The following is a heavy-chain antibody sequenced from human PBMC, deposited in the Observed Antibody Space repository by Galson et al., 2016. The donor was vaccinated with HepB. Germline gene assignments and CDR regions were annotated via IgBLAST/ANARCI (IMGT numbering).Heavy chain of an antibody. J-gene: IGHJ3*01. CDR1: GYTFAAYS. V-gene: IGHV1-2*04. CDR3: ARSPYDYVWGSDRYTAAAFDV. D-gene: IGHD3-16*02. CDR2: INPNSGAT. Sequence: SVKVSCKASGYTFAAYSIHWVRQVPGQGLEWMGRINPNSGATNYAQKFQGLVTMTSDTPISTAYMELYSLRSDDTALYFCARSPYDYVWGSDRYTAAAFDVWGQWTEVTVSS.